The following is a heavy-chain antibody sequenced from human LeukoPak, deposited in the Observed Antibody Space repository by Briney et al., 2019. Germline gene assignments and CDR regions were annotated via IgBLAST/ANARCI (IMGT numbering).Heavy chain of an antibody. D-gene: IGHD3-9*01. CDR1: GFTFSSYA. J-gene: IGHJ3*02. CDR2: IRGSGGST. CDR3: TRPSHVLRYLPWI. Sequence: GGSLRLSCAASGFTFSSYAMSWVRQAPGKGLEWVSGIRGSGGSTYYADSVKGRFTISRDNSKNTLYLQMNSLRVEDTAVYYCTRPSHVLRYLPWIWGQGTMVTVSS. V-gene: IGHV3-23*01.